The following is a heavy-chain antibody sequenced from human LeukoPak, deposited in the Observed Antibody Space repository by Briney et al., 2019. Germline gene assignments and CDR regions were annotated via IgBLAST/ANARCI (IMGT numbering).Heavy chain of an antibody. CDR1: GYTFTSYA. V-gene: IGHV1-3*03. Sequence: ASVKVSCKASGYTFTSYAMHWVRQAPGQRLEWMGWINTGNGNTKYSQEFQGRVTITRDTSANTAYMELSSLRSEDMAVYYCARGQQWLEAFDFWGLGTLVTVSS. CDR2: INTGNGNT. D-gene: IGHD6-19*01. CDR3: ARGQQWLEAFDF. J-gene: IGHJ4*02.